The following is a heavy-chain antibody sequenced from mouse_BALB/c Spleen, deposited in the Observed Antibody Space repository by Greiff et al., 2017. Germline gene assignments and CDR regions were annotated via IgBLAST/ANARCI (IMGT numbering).Heavy chain of an antibody. D-gene: IGHD4-1*01. CDR3: ASLTGDFAY. CDR2: ISYDGSN. CDR1: GYSITSGYY. V-gene: IGHV3-6*02. Sequence: EVKLMESGPGLVKPSQSLSLTCSVTGYSITSGYYWNWIRQFPGNKLEWMGYISYDGSNNYNPSLKNRISITRDTSKNQFFLKLNSVTTEDTATYYCASLTGDFAYWGQGTLVTVSA. J-gene: IGHJ3*01.